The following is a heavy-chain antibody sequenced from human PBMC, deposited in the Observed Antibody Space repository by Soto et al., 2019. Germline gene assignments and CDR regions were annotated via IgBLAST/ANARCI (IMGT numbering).Heavy chain of an antibody. CDR1: GFIFSPYW. CDR2: IKRDGSET. D-gene: IGHD6-13*01. Sequence: EVQLVESGGGLVQPGGSLRVSCAASGFIFSPYWMSWVRQAPGKGLEWVANIKRDGSETHYVDSVKGRFTISRDNTKKSLYLQMNSLRAEDTAVYYCARDKWVVAAAGFIDYWGQGTLVTVSS. CDR3: ARDKWVVAAAGFIDY. V-gene: IGHV3-7*01. J-gene: IGHJ4*02.